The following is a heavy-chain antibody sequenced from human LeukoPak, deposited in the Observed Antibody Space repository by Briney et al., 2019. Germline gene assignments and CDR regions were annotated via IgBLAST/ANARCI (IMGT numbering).Heavy chain of an antibody. CDR1: GSTFSNSN. CDR2: INHSGST. J-gene: IGHJ4*02. D-gene: IGHD6-6*01. CDR3: ARKGIAARLMRAQPFDY. Sequence: GSLRLSCAASGSTFSNSNMNWTRQPPGKGLEWIGEINHSGSTNYNPSLKSRVTISVDTSKNQFSLKLSSVTAADTAVYYCARKGIAARLMRAQPFDYWGQGALVTVSS. V-gene: IGHV4-34*01.